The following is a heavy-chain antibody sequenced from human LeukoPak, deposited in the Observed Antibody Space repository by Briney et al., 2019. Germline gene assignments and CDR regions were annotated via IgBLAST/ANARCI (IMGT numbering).Heavy chain of an antibody. D-gene: IGHD1-26*01. V-gene: IGHV3-48*03. J-gene: IGHJ4*02. Sequence: GGSLRLSCAASGVTFSSNEMNWFRQAPGKGPEWVSYISSSGSSIYYADSVKGRFTISRDNAKNSLYLQMNSLRAEDTAVYYCARTLVGATNWGQGTLVTVSS. CDR3: ARTLVGATN. CDR1: GVTFSSNE. CDR2: ISSSGSSI.